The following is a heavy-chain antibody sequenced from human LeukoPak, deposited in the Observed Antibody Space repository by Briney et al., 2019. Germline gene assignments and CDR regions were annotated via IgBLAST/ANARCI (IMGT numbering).Heavy chain of an antibody. CDR1: GFTFDDYG. J-gene: IGHJ4*02. D-gene: IGHD3-10*01. Sequence: GGSLRLSCAASGFTFDDYGMSWVRQAPGKGLEWVSGINWNGGSTGYADSVKGRFTISRDNSKNTLYLQMNSLRAEDTAVYYCAKDADDYYGSGSCFDYWGQGTLVTVSS. V-gene: IGHV3-20*04. CDR3: AKDADDYYGSGSCFDY. CDR2: INWNGGST.